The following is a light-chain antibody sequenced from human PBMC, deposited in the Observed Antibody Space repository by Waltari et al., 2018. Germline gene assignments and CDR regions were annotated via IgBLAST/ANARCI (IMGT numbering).Light chain of an antibody. CDR3: QQRSNWPLT. CDR1: QSVNDY. V-gene: IGKV3-11*01. J-gene: IGKJ4*01. Sequence: EVVLTQSPATLSLSPGERATLPGRASQSVNDYLAWYQQKPGQAPRLLMYDASNRATGIPARFSGSGSGTDFTLTISSLESEDFAVYYCQQRSNWPLTFGGGTKVEIK. CDR2: DAS.